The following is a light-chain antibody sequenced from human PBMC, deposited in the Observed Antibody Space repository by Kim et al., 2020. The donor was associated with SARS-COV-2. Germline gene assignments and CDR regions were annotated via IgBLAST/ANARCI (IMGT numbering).Light chain of an antibody. CDR1: QSLVHSDGNTY. J-gene: IGKJ1*01. V-gene: IGKV2-30*02. CDR3: MQGTHWPLWT. Sequence: DVVMTQSPLSLPVTLGQPASISCRSSQSLVHSDGNTYLNWFQQRPGQSPRRLIYKVSNRDSGVPDRFSGSGSGTDFTLKISRVEAEDVGVYYCMQGTHWPLWTFGQGTKVDIK. CDR2: KVS.